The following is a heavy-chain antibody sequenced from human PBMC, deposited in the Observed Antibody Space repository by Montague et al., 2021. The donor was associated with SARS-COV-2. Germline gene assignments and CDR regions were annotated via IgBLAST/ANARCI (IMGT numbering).Heavy chain of an antibody. J-gene: IGHJ4*02. CDR1: GFSLDSRGVG. CDR2: IYWNDDK. CDR3: AHKNSGWPIEFAN. V-gene: IGHV2-5*01. Sequence: VKPTQTLTLTCTFSGFSLDSRGVGVGWIRQPPGKALECLALIYWNDDKRYSPSLGTRLTVTKDTSKNQVVLTVTDMDPVDTATYFCAHKNSGWPIEFANWGQGAQVTVSS. D-gene: IGHD6-19*01.